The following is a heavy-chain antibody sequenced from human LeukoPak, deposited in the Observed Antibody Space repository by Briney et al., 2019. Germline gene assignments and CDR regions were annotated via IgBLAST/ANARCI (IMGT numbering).Heavy chain of an antibody. Sequence: SETLSLTCTVSGGSISSGSYYWSWIRQPAGKGLEWIGRIYTSGSTNYNPSLKSRVTISVDTSKNQFSLKLSSVTAADTAVYYCAREAVVGLIHLSVAAFDIWGQGTMVTVSS. CDR2: IYTSGST. J-gene: IGHJ3*02. D-gene: IGHD2-15*01. CDR3: AREAVVGLIHLSVAAFDI. CDR1: GGSISSGSYY. V-gene: IGHV4-61*02.